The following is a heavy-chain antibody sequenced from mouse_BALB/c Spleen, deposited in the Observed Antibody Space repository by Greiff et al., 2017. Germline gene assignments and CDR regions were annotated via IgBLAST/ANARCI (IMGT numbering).Heavy chain of an antibody. D-gene: IGHD1-1*01. CDR2: IWGDGST. CDR1: GFSLTGYG. J-gene: IGHJ1*01. V-gene: IGHV2-6-7*01. Sequence: QVQLKESGPGLVAPSQSLSITCTVSGFSLTGYGVNWVRQPPGKGLEWLGMIWGDGSTDYNSALKSRLSISKDNSKSQVFLKMNSLQTDDTARYYCARVTVVPDWYFDVWGAGTTVTVSS. CDR3: ARVTVVPDWYFDV.